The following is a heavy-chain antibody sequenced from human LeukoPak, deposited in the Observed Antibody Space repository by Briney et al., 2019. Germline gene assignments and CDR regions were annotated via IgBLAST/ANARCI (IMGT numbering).Heavy chain of an antibody. D-gene: IGHD6-19*01. V-gene: IGHV3-21*01. CDR1: GFSFSSFA. CDR2: IRSNGATA. CDR3: ATDGQSSGWYGFDY. J-gene: IGHJ4*02. Sequence: PGGSLRLSCAASGFSFSSFAMTWVRQAPGKGLEWVSTIRSNGATAYNADSVKGRITISRDNAKSSLYLQMNSLRAEDTAVYYCATDGQSSGWYGFDYWGQGTLVTVTS.